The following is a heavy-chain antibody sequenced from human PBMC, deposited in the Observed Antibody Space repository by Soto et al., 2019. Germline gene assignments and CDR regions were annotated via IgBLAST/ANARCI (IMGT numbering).Heavy chain of an antibody. Sequence: GGSLRLSCAASGLTFSGYEMNWVRQAPGKGLEWVSYISSSGSSISYADSVKGRFTITRDNAKNSLYLQMNSLRAEDTAVYYCATDSGSYSGYSYYAMDVWGQGTTVTVSS. V-gene: IGHV3-48*03. J-gene: IGHJ6*02. CDR3: ATDSGSYSGYSYYAMDV. CDR1: GLTFSGYE. D-gene: IGHD1-26*01. CDR2: ISSSGSSI.